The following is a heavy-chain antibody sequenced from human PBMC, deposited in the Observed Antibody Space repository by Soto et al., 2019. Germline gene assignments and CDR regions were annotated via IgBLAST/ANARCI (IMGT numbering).Heavy chain of an antibody. V-gene: IGHV4-61*08. J-gene: IGHJ4*02. CDR3: ARDNSSGWYYFDY. D-gene: IGHD6-19*01. Sequence: SETLSLTCTVSGGSISSGDYYWSWIRQPPGKGLEWIGYIYHSGSTNYNPSLKSRVTISVDTSKNQFSLKLSSVTAADTAVYYCARDNSSGWYYFDYWGQGTLVTVSS. CDR1: GGSISSGDYY. CDR2: IYHSGST.